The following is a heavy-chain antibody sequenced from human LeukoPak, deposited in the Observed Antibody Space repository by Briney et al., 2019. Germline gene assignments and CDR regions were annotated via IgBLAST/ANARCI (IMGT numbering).Heavy chain of an antibody. CDR1: GGSISSSSYY. CDR3: ARGRYGWLPFDY. V-gene: IGHV4-61*01. Sequence: SETLSLTCTVSGGSISSSSYYWSWIRQPPGKGLEWIGYIYYSGSTNYNPALKSRVTISVDTSKNQFTLKLSSVTAADTAVYYCARGRYGWLPFDYWGQGTLVTVSS. J-gene: IGHJ4*02. CDR2: IYYSGST. D-gene: IGHD3-16*01.